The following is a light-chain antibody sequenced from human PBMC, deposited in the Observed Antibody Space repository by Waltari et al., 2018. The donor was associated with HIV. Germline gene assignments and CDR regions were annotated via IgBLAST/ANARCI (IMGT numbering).Light chain of an antibody. Sequence: QSVLTQPPSAPGTPGQRVNIPCPGSSPTIETNQVYWYRERPGTAPKLVIYNSDHRPSGVPVRFSGSKSGTAASLGLSGLRSEDEADYYSATWDDGLSGYVAFGGGTKRTVL. CDR1: SPTIETNQ. J-gene: IGLJ2*01. V-gene: IGLV1-47*01. CDR2: NSD. CDR3: ATWDDGLSGYVA.